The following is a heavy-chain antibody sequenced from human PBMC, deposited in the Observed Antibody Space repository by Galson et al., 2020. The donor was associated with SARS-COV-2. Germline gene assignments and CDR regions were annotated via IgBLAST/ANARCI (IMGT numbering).Heavy chain of an antibody. CDR1: GDSIRSYS. V-gene: IGHV4-59*01. CDR3: ARGNPGYYYYYMDV. Sequence: SQTLSLTRTVPGDSIRSYSWSWIRQPPRKGLEWFGYISYSGSTNYNPPPPSRVTISLDTSKNQFSLKLSSVTAADTAVYYCARGNPGYYYYYMDVWGKGTTVTVSS. J-gene: IGHJ6*03. CDR2: ISYSGST.